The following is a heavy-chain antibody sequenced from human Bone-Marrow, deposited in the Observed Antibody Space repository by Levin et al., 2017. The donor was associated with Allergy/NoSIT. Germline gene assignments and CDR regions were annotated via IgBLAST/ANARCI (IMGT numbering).Heavy chain of an antibody. CDR1: GFTFGDYA. V-gene: IGHV3-49*03. CDR3: TRNEEVRLGELSSPY. J-gene: IGHJ4*02. CDR2: IRSKAYGGTT. D-gene: IGHD3-16*02. Sequence: GESLKISCTASGFTFGDYAMSWFRQAPGKGLEWVGFIRSKAYGGTTEYAASVKGRFTISRDDSKSIAYLQMNSLKTEDTAVYYCTRNEEVRLGELSSPYWGQGTLVTVSS.